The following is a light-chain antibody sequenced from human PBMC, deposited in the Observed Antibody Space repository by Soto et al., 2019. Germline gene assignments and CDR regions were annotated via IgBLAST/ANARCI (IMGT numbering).Light chain of an antibody. CDR2: DVT. V-gene: IGLV2-8*01. J-gene: IGLJ1*01. CDR3: SSYAGTHVV. Sequence: QSALTQPPSASGSPGQSVAISCTGTSSDVCGYNYVSWYQQYPGKAPKLMIYDVTKRPSGVPDRFSGSKSGNTASLTVSGLQAEDEADYYCSSYAGTHVVFGTGTKLTVL. CDR1: SSDVCGYNY.